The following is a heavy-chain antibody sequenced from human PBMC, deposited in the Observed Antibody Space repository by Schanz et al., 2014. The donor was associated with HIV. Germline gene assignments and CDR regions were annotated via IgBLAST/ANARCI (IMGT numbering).Heavy chain of an antibody. J-gene: IGHJ5*02. CDR2: INPSGVTT. CDR1: GETFSNYV. D-gene: IGHD6-13*01. CDR3: ARRGPIAAIDFSLDP. V-gene: IGHV1-46*01. Sequence: QVQLVQSGAEVKKPGSSVRVSCKASGETFSNYVISWVRQAPGQGLEWMGIINPSGVTTAFAQKFQGRLTLTRDTSTNTVYMELTSLRSDDTAVYYCARRGPIAAIDFSLDPWGQGTLVTVSS.